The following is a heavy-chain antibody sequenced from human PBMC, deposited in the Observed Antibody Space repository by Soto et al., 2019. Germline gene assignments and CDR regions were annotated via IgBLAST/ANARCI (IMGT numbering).Heavy chain of an antibody. V-gene: IGHV3-49*04. Sequence: RSLRLSCQGSGFPLDDFAKNWVRLPPGKGLEWVGLIRTQSYQGTTEYAAAVKGRLTISRDTSNGIADLHMNSLNIEDSADYYGSAADSTDTASVSLSWGQET. CDR3: SAADSTDTASVSLS. CDR1: GFPLDDFA. J-gene: IGHJ5*02. D-gene: IGHD2-2*01. CDR2: IRTQSYQGTT.